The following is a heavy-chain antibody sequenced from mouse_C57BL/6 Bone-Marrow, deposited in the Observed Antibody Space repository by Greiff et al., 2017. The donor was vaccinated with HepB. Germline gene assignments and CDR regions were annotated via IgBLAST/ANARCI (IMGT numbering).Heavy chain of an antibody. CDR3: ARQAHYYGSSLWFAY. Sequence: VQLQQSGAELARPGASVKLSCKASGYTFTSYGISWVKQRTGQGLEWIGEIYPRSGNTYYNEKFKGKATLTADKSSSTAYMELRSLTSEDSAVYFCARQAHYYGSSLWFAYWGQGTLVTVSA. CDR2: IYPRSGNT. J-gene: IGHJ3*01. D-gene: IGHD1-1*01. V-gene: IGHV1-81*01. CDR1: GYTFTSYG.